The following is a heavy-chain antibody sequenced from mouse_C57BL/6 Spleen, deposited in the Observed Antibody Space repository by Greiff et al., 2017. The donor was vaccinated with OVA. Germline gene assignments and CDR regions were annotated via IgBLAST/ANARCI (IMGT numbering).Heavy chain of an antibody. J-gene: IGHJ4*01. V-gene: IGHV1-22*01. Sequence: EVKLQQSGPELVKPGASVKMSCKASGYTFTDYNMHWVKQSHGKSLEWIGYINPNNGGTSYNQKFKGKATLIVNKSSSTAYMELRSLTSEDSAVYYCARTVYGRRAMDYWGQGTSVTVSS. CDR1: GYTFTDYN. CDR2: INPNNGGT. D-gene: IGHD1-2*01. CDR3: ARTVYGRRAMDY.